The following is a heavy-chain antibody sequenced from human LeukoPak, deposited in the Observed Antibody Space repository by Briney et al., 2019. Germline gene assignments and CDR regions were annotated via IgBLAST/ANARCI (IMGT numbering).Heavy chain of an antibody. CDR3: ATDPSDILSL. J-gene: IGHJ4*02. Sequence: PGRSLRLSWAASGFTFSSYARHWVRQAPGKGREWMGGFDPEDGETIYAQKFQGRVTMTEETSTDPAYMELSSLRSEDTAVYYCATDPSDILSLWGQGTLVTVSS. V-gene: IGHV1-24*01. CDR2: FDPEDGET. CDR1: GFTFSSYA. D-gene: IGHD3-9*01.